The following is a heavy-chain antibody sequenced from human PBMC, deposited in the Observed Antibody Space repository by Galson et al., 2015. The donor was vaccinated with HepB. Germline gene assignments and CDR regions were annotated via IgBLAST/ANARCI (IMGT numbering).Heavy chain of an antibody. CDR1: GFTFSSNA. V-gene: IGHV3-23*01. D-gene: IGHD3-3*01. J-gene: IGHJ4*02. CDR2: ISGSGGST. CDR3: AKAFNYDFWSAYLDY. Sequence: SGFTFSSNAMTWVRLAPGKGLEWVPAISGSGGSTYYADSVKGRFSISRDNSRNTLSLQMNSLRAEDTALYYCAKAFNYDFWSAYLDYWGQGTLVTVSS.